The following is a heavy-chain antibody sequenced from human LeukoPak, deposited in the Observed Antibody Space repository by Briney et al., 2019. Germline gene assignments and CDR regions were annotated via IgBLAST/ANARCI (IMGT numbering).Heavy chain of an antibody. CDR1: AYSFTPYA. D-gene: IGHD1-26*01. CDR3: ARDRGGGSYYWYYFDY. CDR2: INAGNGRT. Sequence: ASVKVSCKTSAYSFTPYAIHWVRQAPGQRLEWMGWINAGNGRTKYSQEFQGRLAITKDTPANTVYMDLSSLRSEDMAVYYCARDRGGGSYYWYYFDYWGQGTLVTVSS. V-gene: IGHV1-3*03. J-gene: IGHJ4*02.